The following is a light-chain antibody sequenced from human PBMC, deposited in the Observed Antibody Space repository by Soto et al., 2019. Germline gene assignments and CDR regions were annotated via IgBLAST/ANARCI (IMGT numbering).Light chain of an antibody. CDR3: QQRSNWRGT. CDR1: QSISKY. J-gene: IGKJ4*01. V-gene: IGKV3-11*01. Sequence: EIVLTQSPATLSFSPGERATLSCRASQSISKYLAWYQQKPGQAPRLLIYDASNRATGIPARFSGSGSGTDFTLTINSLEPEDFAVYYCQQRSNWRGTFGGGTTVEI. CDR2: DAS.